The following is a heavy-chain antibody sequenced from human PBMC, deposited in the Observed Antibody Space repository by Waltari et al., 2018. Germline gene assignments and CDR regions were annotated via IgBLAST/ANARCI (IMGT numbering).Heavy chain of an antibody. CDR2: ISYSGST. J-gene: IGHJ5*02. Sequence: QLQLQESGPGLVKPSETLSLTCTVSGGSISSSSYYWGWIRQPPGKGREWIGSISYSGSTYYNPSLKSRVTISVDTSKNQFSLKLSSVTAADTAVYYCARARIVVVPAAIVWFDPWGQGTLVTVSS. CDR1: GGSISSSSYY. D-gene: IGHD2-2*01. CDR3: ARARIVVVPAAIVWFDP. V-gene: IGHV4-39*07.